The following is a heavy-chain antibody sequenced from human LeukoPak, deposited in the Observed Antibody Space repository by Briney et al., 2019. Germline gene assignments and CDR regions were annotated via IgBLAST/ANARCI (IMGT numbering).Heavy chain of an antibody. J-gene: IGHJ4*02. CDR2: IWYDGSNK. D-gene: IGHD1-26*01. Sequence: GGSLRLSCAASGFTFSSYGMHWVRQAPGKGLEWVAVIWYDGSNKYYADSVKGRFTISRDNSKNTLYLQTNSLRAEDTAVYYCARSWEWELLGGFDYWGQGTLVTVSS. CDR3: ARSWEWELLGGFDY. CDR1: GFTFSSYG. V-gene: IGHV3-33*01.